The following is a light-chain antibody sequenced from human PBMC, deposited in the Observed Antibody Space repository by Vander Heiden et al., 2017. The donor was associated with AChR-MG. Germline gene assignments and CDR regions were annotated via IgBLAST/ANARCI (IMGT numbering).Light chain of an antibody. CDR1: QSVVYSSNNKNY. CDR2: WAS. Sequence: DIVLPQSPVSLAVSLGERATIHCQSSQSVVYSSNNKNYLAWYQQKPGQPPKLLIYWASTRESGVPDRCSGSGSGTDFTLTISSLQAEDVAVYYCQQYYSTPYTFGQGTKLEIK. J-gene: IGKJ2*01. CDR3: QQYYSTPYT. V-gene: IGKV4-1*01.